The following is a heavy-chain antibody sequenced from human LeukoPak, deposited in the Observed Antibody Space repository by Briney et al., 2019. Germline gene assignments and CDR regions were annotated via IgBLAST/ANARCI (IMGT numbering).Heavy chain of an antibody. CDR3: SQSGYDSHGIN. CDR2: IKSQTDGGTT. Sequence: PGGSLRLSCAASEFTFSSYAMSWVRQAPGKGLEWVGRIKSQTDGGTTDYAAPVKGRFTISRDDSKTTLYLQMNSLKTEDTAMYYCSQSGYDSHGINWGQGTLVTVSS. J-gene: IGHJ4*02. V-gene: IGHV3-15*01. CDR1: EFTFSSYA. D-gene: IGHD5-12*01.